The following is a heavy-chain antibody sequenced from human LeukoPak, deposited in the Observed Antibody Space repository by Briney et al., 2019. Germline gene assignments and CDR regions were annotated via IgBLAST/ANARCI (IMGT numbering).Heavy chain of an antibody. J-gene: IGHJ4*02. CDR3: ARYYCSTSCQNPVGFDY. CDR1: GFSLSTSEMC. D-gene: IGHD2-2*01. Sequence: SGPTLVNPTQTLTLTCTFSGFSLSTSEMCVSWIRQPPGKALEWLARIDWDDDKYYSTSLKTRLTISKDTSKNQVVLTMTNMDPVDTATYYCARYYCSTSCQNPVGFDYWGQGTLVTVSS. V-gene: IGHV2-70*11. CDR2: IDWDDDK.